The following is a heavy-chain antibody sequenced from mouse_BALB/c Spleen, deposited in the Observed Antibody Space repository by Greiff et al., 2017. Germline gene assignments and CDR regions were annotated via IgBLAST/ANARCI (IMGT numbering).Heavy chain of an antibody. J-gene: IGHJ3*01. CDR1: GYTFTSYC. CDR3: GRNELAY. CDR2: INPSTGYT. Sequence: QVQLQQSGAELVKPGASVKMSCKASGYTFTSYCMHWVKQRPGQGLEWIGYINPSTGYTEYNQKFKDKATMTADKSSSTAYMQLGSLTSEDSAVYYCGRNELAYWGQGTLVTVSA. V-gene: IGHV1-7*01.